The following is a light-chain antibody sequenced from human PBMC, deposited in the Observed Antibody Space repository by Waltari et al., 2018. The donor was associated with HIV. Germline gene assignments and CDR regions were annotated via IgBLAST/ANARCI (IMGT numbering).Light chain of an antibody. CDR2: VNT. J-gene: IGLJ2*01. V-gene: IGLV1-40*01. CDR1: TSNIGAPFD. Sequence: QSVLTQPPSLSGAPGQRVTISCTGSTSNIGAPFDVHWYQQLPGKAPKLPIHVNTLRPSAVPYLFSASTSGSSASLAITGLHLEDEATYYCQSYDSSLSSWIFGGGTKLTVL. CDR3: QSYDSSLSSWI.